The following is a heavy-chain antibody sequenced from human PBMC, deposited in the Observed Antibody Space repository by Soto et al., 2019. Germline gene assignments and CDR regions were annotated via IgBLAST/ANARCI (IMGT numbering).Heavy chain of an antibody. CDR3: ARGARGMVRESDAFDI. Sequence: PSVKVSCKVSGYTLTELSMHWVRQAPGKGLEWMGGFDPEDGETIYAQKFQGRVTMTEDTSTDTAYMELSSLRSEDTAVYYCARGARGMVRESDAFDIWGQGTMVTVSS. D-gene: IGHD3-10*01. CDR1: GYTLTELS. CDR2: FDPEDGET. V-gene: IGHV1-24*01. J-gene: IGHJ3*02.